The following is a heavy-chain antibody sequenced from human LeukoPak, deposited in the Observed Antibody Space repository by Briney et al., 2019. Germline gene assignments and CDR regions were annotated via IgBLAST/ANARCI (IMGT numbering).Heavy chain of an antibody. J-gene: IGHJ4*02. Sequence: SETLSLTCTASGGSISSYYWSWIRQPPGKGLEWIGYIYYSGSANYNPSLKSRVTISVDTSKNQFSLKLSSVTAADTAVYYCARGGRNGDFDFDYWGQGTLVTVSS. V-gene: IGHV4-59*01. D-gene: IGHD4-17*01. CDR2: IYYSGSA. CDR1: GGSISSYY. CDR3: ARGGRNGDFDFDY.